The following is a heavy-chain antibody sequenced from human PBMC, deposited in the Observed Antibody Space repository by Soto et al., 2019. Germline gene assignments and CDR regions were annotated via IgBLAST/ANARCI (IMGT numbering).Heavy chain of an antibody. V-gene: IGHV1-46*01. Sequence: GASVKVSCKASGYTFTKYYMHWVRQAPGQGLEWMGLINPSSGTTNYAQKFQGRVTMTRDTSTSTVYMELSSLRSEDTAVYYCASVQCVVVTGPFIDHCGQGTLVTVSA. CDR1: GYTFTKYY. CDR3: ASVQCVVVTGPFIDH. CDR2: INPSSGTT. J-gene: IGHJ1*01. D-gene: IGHD2-15*01.